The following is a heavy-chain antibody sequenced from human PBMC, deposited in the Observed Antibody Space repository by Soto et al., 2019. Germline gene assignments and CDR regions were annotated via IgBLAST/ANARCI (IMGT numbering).Heavy chain of an antibody. J-gene: IGHJ4*02. D-gene: IGHD3-22*01. Sequence: SLRLSCAASGFDVSNTDMSWVRQAPGKGLEWVSVIYSGGYTNYADSVKGRFIVSRDSPKNTLYLQMDSLRAEDTAVYYCAREAIIVIAAPEYYFDYWGQGTLVTVS. CDR1: GFDVSNTD. CDR2: IYSGGYT. CDR3: AREAIIVIAAPEYYFDY. V-gene: IGHV3-66*01.